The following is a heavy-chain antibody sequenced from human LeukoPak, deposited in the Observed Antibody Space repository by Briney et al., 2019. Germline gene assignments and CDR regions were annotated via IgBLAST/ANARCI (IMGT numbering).Heavy chain of an antibody. V-gene: IGHV3-74*01. J-gene: IGHJ6*02. CDR2: ISGDGSLT. D-gene: IGHD3-10*01. Sequence: GGSLSLSCAASGFTFSTHWMYWVRQAPGKEFVWVSRISGDGSLTSYADSVRGRFTISRDNAKETLYLQMTSLRVEDTAVYSCASLLTPYHGSGGGGMDVWGQGTTVTVSS. CDR1: GFTFSTHW. CDR3: ASLLTPYHGSGGGGMDV.